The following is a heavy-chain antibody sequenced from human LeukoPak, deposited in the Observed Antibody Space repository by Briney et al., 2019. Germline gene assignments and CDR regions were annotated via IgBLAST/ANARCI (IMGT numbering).Heavy chain of an antibody. V-gene: IGHV1-18*01. CDR1: GYTLTELS. CDR3: ARDYSRGDPDY. CDR2: TSVYNGNT. Sequence: ASVKVSCKVSGYTLTELSMHWVRQAPGQGLEWMGWTSVYNGNTNYTQKVQGRVTMTTETSTSTAYMELRSLRSDDTAVYYCARDYSRGDPDYWGQGTLVTVSS. D-gene: IGHD6-19*01. J-gene: IGHJ4*02.